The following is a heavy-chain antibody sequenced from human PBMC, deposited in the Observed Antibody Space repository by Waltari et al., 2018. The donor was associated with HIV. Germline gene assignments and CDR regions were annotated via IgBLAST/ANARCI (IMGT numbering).Heavy chain of an antibody. Sequence: EVQLVESGGGLVQPGVSQRRSCADSGFPFRTSHMNWVRQIRGKVLELVSLIGTTDDTYYSGSVMGRFFIYRDNAKNSLYLQMNSLRAEDTAVYYCARVVAGQLHFGMDVWGQGTAVIVSS. D-gene: IGHD1-7*01. CDR1: GFPFRTSH. CDR3: ARVVAGQLHFGMDV. J-gene: IGHJ6*02. CDR2: IGTTDDT. V-gene: IGHV3-13*01.